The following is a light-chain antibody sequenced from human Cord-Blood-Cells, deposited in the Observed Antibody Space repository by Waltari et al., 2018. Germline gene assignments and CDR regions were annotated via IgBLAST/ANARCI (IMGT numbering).Light chain of an antibody. V-gene: IGKV1-39*01. J-gene: IGKJ4*01. CDR1: QSISSY. Sequence: IQLNQSPSSLSASVGDRVTITCWASQSISSYLNWYQQKQGKAPKLLIYAASSLQSGVPSRFSDSRSGTDFTLTISSLQPEDFATYYCQQSYSTPPTFGGGTKVEIK. CDR2: AAS. CDR3: QQSYSTPPT.